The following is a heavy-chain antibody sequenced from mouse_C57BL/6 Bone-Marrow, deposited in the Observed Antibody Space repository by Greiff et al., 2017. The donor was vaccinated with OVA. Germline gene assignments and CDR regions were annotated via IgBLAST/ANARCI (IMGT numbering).Heavy chain of an antibody. CDR3: ARWRGYYAMDY. V-gene: IGHV1-80*01. J-gene: IGHJ4*01. CDR1: GYAFSSYW. CDR2: IYPGDGDT. Sequence: QVQLQQSGAELVKPGASVKISCKASGYAFSSYWMNWVKQRPGKGLEWIGQIYPGDGDTNYNGKFKGKATLTADKSSSTAYMQLISLTSEDSAVYFCARWRGYYAMDYWGQGTSVTVSS.